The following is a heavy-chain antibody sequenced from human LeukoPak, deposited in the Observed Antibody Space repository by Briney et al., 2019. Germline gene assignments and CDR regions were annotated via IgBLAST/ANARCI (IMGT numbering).Heavy chain of an antibody. CDR3: AREGLLWFGELLNVNFDY. D-gene: IGHD3-10*01. CDR1: GYTFTSYA. CDR2: INTNTGNP. J-gene: IGHJ4*02. V-gene: IGHV7-4-1*02. Sequence: ASVKVSCKASGYTFTSYAMNWVRQAPGQGLEWMGWINTNTGNPTYAQGFTGRFVFSLDTSVSTAYLQISSQKAEDTAVYYCAREGLLWFGELLNVNFDYWGQGTLVTVSS.